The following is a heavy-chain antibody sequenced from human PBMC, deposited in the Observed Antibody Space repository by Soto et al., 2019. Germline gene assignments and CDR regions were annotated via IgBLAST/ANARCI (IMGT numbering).Heavy chain of an antibody. V-gene: IGHV1-18*01. D-gene: IGHD6-13*01. J-gene: IGHJ6*02. CDR1: GYTFTSYG. CDR3: ASIAAAGVGGYYYYGMDV. Sequence: ASVKVSCKASGYTFTSYGISWVRQAPGQGLEWMGWISAYNGSTNYAQKLQGRVTMTTDTSTSTAYMELRSLRSDDTAVYYCASIAAAGVGGYYYYGMDVWGQGTTVTVSS. CDR2: ISAYNGST.